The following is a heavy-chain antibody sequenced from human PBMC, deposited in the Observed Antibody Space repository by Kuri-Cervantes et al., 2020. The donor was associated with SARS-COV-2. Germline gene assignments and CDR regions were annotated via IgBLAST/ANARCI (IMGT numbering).Heavy chain of an antibody. CDR2: ISGSGGST. Sequence: GGSLRLSCAASGFTFSSYAMSWVRQAPGKGLEWVSAISGSGGSTYYADSVKGRFTISRDNSKNTLYLQMNSLRAEDTAVYYCTTEDSSGWYNWFDPWGQGTLVTVSS. V-gene: IGHV3-23*01. J-gene: IGHJ5*02. D-gene: IGHD6-19*01. CDR3: TTEDSSGWYNWFDP. CDR1: GFTFSSYA.